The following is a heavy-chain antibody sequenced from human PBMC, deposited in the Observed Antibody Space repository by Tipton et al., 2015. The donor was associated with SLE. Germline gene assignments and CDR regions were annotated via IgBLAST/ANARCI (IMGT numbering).Heavy chain of an antibody. D-gene: IGHD2-8*02. J-gene: IGHJ4*02. CDR1: AYSVSSGSY. V-gene: IGHV4-38-2*01. CDR3: ASGGYCTGGTCFLFDD. Sequence: GLVKPSETLSLTSAVSAYSVSSGSYWAWLRQPTGGGLELIGTVYHTGKTYHNPSLKSRVTLSVDTSKNQFSLTMTSVTAADTAVYYCASGGYCTGGTCFLFDDWGQGTLVSVSS. CDR2: VYHTGKT.